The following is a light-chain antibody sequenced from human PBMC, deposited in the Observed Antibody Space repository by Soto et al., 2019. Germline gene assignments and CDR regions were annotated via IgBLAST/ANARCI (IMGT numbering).Light chain of an antibody. Sequence: IRRTQSPSSLSASIGDRVTITCRASQSVSNFLHWYQQKPGKAPKLLIFAASNLQSGVPSRFSGSGSGTDFTFTISSLQPEDIATYYCQQYSHLITFGQGTRLEIK. J-gene: IGKJ5*01. CDR1: QSVSNF. V-gene: IGKV1-33*01. CDR2: AAS. CDR3: QQYSHLIT.